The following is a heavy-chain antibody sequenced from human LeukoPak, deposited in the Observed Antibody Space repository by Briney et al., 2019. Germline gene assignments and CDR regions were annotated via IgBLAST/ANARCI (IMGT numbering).Heavy chain of an antibody. CDR2: ISYDGSDT. D-gene: IGHD2-21*01. CDR1: GFAFSSYG. Sequence: GGSLRLSCAASGFAFSSYGMYWVRQAPGKGLEWVAVISYDGSDTYHADSVRGRFTISRDNSKNTLYLIMNSLTSDDTALYYCAPLVCRRTRGGECSGPGGDGFDIWGQGTMVSASS. J-gene: IGHJ3*02. CDR3: APLVCRRTRGGECSGPGGDGFDI. V-gene: IGHV3-30*03.